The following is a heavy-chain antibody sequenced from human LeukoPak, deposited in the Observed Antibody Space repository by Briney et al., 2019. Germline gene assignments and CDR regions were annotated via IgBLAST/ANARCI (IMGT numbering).Heavy chain of an antibody. CDR2: VYHSGST. V-gene: IGHV4-38-2*01. J-gene: IGHJ4*02. Sequence: PSETLSLTCAVSDYSISSGDYWGWIRQPPGKGLEWIGSVYHSGSTHYSPSLKSRVTISVDTSKNQFSLKLRSVTAADTAVYYYARNDSSGYFDYWGQGTLVTVSS. D-gene: IGHD3-22*01. CDR1: DYSISSGDY. CDR3: ARNDSSGYFDY.